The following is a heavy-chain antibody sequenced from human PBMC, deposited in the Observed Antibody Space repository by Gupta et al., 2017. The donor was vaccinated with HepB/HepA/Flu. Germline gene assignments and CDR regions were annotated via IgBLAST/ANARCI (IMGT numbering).Heavy chain of an antibody. CDR1: GFTFSNYA. Sequence: EVQLLESGGGLVQPGGSLRLSCAASGFTFSNYAINWVRQAPGKGLEWVSVISGGGGSTYYADSVKGRFTISRDNSKNTLYLQMNSLRPEDTAVYYCARFYWGTYLSDAFDIWGQGTMVTVSS. CDR3: ARFYWGTYLSDAFDI. D-gene: IGHD3-16*01. J-gene: IGHJ3*02. V-gene: IGHV3-23*01. CDR2: ISGGGGST.